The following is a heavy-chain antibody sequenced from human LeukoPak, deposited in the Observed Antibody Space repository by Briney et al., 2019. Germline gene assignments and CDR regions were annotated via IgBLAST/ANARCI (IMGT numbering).Heavy chain of an antibody. CDR1: GGSISSGSYY. CDR2: IYTSGST. J-gene: IGHJ4*02. D-gene: IGHD3-22*01. Sequence: SQTLSLTCTVSGGSISSGSYYWSWIRQPAGKGLEWIGRIYTSGSTNYNPSLKSRVTISVDTSKNQFSLKLSSVTAADTAVYYCATGGYYDSSGYYGDYWGQGTLVTVSS. V-gene: IGHV4-61*02. CDR3: ATGGYYDSSGYYGDY.